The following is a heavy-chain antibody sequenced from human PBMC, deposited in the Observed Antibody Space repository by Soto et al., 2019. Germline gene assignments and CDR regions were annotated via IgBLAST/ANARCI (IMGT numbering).Heavy chain of an antibody. V-gene: IGHV3-33*01. Sequence: QVQLVESGGGVVQPGTSLRLSCTTSGFTFSNHAMHWVRQAPGKGLEWVAQIWYDGSNKYYADSVKGRFTISRDNSRNRGDVQMDRLRVGGRAVYYCARDGQQLAAYALDVWGQGTSVTVSS. D-gene: IGHD6-13*01. CDR2: IWYDGSNK. J-gene: IGHJ6*02. CDR1: GFTFSNHA. CDR3: ARDGQQLAAYALDV.